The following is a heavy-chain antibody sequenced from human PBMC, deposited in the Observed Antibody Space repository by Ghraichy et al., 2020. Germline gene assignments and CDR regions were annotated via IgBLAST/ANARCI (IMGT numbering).Heavy chain of an antibody. Sequence: GGSLRLSCAASGFTVSSNYMSWVRQAPGKGLEWVSVIYSGGSTYYADSVKGRFTISRDNSKNTLYLQMNSLGAEDTAVYYCARGARRDFWSGYCPEINYGMDVWGQGSTVTVSS. V-gene: IGHV3-66*01. CDR1: GFTVSSNY. CDR3: ARGARRDFWSGYCPEINYGMDV. J-gene: IGHJ6*02. D-gene: IGHD3-3*01. CDR2: IYSGGST.